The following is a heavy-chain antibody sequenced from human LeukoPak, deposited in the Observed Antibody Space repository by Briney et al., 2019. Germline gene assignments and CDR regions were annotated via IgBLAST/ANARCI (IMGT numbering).Heavy chain of an antibody. CDR1: GFTFGSYS. Sequence: GGSLRLSCAASGFTFGSYSMSWVRQAPGKGLEWVANLKHDGSEKNYVDSVKGRFTISRDDAKSSLYLQMNSLRAEDTAVYYCARGGGIFGSWGQGTLVTVSS. V-gene: IGHV3-7*01. J-gene: IGHJ5*02. CDR2: LKHDGSEK. D-gene: IGHD3-3*01. CDR3: ARGGGIFGS.